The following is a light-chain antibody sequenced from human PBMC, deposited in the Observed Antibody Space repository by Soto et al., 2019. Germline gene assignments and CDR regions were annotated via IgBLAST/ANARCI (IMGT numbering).Light chain of an antibody. CDR2: DAS. CDR1: HDISNY. J-gene: IGKJ3*01. Sequence: DIQMTQSPSSLSASVGDRVTITCQASHDISNYLNWYHQKSGEAPKLLIYDASNLETGVPSRFSGSATGTDFTFTISNLQPEDIGTYDCQQYDNLPLTFGPGTKVDIQ. CDR3: QQYDNLPLT. V-gene: IGKV1-33*01.